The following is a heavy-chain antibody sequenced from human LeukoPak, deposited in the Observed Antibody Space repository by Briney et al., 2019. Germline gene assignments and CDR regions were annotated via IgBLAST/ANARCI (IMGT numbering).Heavy chain of an antibody. V-gene: IGHV4-34*01. CDR3: ARGQGLRYLDWSTPLDL. Sequence: SETLSLTCAVYGGSFSGYYWSWIRQPPGKGLEWIGEINHSGSTNYNPSLKSRVTISVDTSKNQFSLKLSSVTAADTAVYYCARGQGLRYLDWSTPLDLWGRGTLVTVSS. D-gene: IGHD3-9*01. J-gene: IGHJ2*01. CDR2: INHSGST. CDR1: GGSFSGYY.